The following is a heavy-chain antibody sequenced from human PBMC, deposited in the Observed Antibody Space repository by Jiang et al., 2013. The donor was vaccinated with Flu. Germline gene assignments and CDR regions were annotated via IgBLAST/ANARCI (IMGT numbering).Heavy chain of an antibody. CDR1: GGSISSSSYY. D-gene: IGHD3-10*01. J-gene: IGHJ5*02. CDR3: ARQRFGELSRFDP. V-gene: IGHV4-39*01. Sequence: GPGLVKPSETLSLTCTVSGGSISSSSYYWGWIRQPPGKGLECIGSIYYSGSTHYNPSLKSRVTISVDTSKNQFSLKLSSVTAADTAVYYCARQRFGELSRFDPWGQGTLVTVSS. CDR2: IYYSGST.